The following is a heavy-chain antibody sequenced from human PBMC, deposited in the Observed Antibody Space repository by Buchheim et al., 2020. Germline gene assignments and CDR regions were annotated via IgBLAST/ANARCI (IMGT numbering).Heavy chain of an antibody. J-gene: IGHJ4*02. CDR1: GFTFSSYS. V-gene: IGHV3-21*01. Sequence: EVQLVESGGGLVKPGGSLRLSCAASGFTFSSYSMNWVRQAPGKGLEWVSSISSSSYIYYADSVKGRFTISRDNAKNSLYLQMNSLRAEDTAVYYCARDLGYYDSSGYWGVPGDYWGQGTL. CDR3: ARDLGYYDSSGYWGVPGDY. CDR2: ISSSSYI. D-gene: IGHD3-22*01.